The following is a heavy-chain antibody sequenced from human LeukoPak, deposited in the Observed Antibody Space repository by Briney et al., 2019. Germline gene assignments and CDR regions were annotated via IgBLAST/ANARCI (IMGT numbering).Heavy chain of an antibody. J-gene: IGHJ5*02. CDR3: AKGYRLTMVRGNWFDP. CDR1: GFTFSSYA. D-gene: IGHD3-10*01. CDR2: ISGSGGST. Sequence: GGSLRLSCAASGFTFSSYAMSWVRQAPGKGLEWVSAISGSGGSTYYADSVKGRFTISRDNSKNTLYLQMNSLRAEDTAVYYCAKGYRLTMVRGNWFDPWGLGTLVTVSS. V-gene: IGHV3-23*01.